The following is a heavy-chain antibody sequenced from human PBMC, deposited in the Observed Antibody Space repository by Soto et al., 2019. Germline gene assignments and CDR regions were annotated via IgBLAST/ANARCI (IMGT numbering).Heavy chain of an antibody. CDR1: GGTFSSYT. J-gene: IGHJ5*02. V-gene: IGHV1-69*08. D-gene: IGHD3-10*01. Sequence: QVQLVQSGAEVKKPGSSVKVSCKASGGTFSSYTISWVRQAPGQGLEWMGRIIPILGIANYAQKFQGRVTITADKSTSTAYMELSSLRSEDTAVYYCARDIGGSGSGSYRSSRFDPWGQGTLVTVSS. CDR2: IIPILGIA. CDR3: ARDIGGSGSGSYRSSRFDP.